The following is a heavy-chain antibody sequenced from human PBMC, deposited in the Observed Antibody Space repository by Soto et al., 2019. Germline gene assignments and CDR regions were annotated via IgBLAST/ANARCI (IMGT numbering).Heavy chain of an antibody. CDR3: ASPFLEGIAVAGNYFDY. CDR1: GFTFSSYW. V-gene: IGHV3-7*01. CDR2: IKQDGSEK. Sequence: GGSLRLSCAASGFTFSSYWMSWVRQAPGKGLEWVANIKQDGSEKYYVDSVKGRFTISRDNAKNSLYLQMNSLRAEDTAVNYCASPFLEGIAVAGNYFDYWGQGTLVTVSS. D-gene: IGHD6-19*01. J-gene: IGHJ4*02.